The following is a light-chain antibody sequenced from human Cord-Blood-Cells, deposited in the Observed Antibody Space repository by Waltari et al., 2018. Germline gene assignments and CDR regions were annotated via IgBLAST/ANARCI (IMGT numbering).Light chain of an antibody. Sequence: QSVLTQPPSASGTPGQRVTISCSGSSSHIGSNTVTWYPQLPGTAPNLRIYSNNQRPSGVPARFSGSKSGTSASLAISGLQSEDEADYYCAAWDDSLNGPVFGGGTKLTVL. J-gene: IGLJ3*02. CDR1: SSHIGSNT. V-gene: IGLV1-44*01. CDR2: SNN. CDR3: AAWDDSLNGPV.